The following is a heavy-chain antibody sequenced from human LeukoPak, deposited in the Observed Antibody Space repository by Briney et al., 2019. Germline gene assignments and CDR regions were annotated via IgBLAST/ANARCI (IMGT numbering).Heavy chain of an antibody. CDR2: IYYSGST. J-gene: IGHJ4*02. D-gene: IGHD3-3*01. CDR3: ARQWADFWSGYYLVFDY. Sequence: SETLSLTCTVSGGSISSSSYYWGWIRQPPGKGLEWIGSIYYSGSTYYNPSLKSRVTISVDTSKNQFSLKLSSVTAADTAVYYCARQWADFWSGYYLVFDYWGQGTLVTVS. CDR1: GGSISSSSYY. V-gene: IGHV4-39*01.